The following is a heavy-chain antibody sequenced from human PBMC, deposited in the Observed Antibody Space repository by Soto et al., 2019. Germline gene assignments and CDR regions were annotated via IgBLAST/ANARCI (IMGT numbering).Heavy chain of an antibody. Sequence: GGSLRLSCAASGFNFYIYAMTWVRQAPGKGLEWVALSGGGGGETYYADSVKGRFAISRDNSKNTVYLQMNSLRAEDTAVYYCARENHKSVMIDFDYWGQGTLVTVSS. CDR2: SGGGGGET. V-gene: IGHV3-23*01. D-gene: IGHD3-22*01. CDR3: ARENHKSVMIDFDY. CDR1: GFNFYIYA. J-gene: IGHJ4*02.